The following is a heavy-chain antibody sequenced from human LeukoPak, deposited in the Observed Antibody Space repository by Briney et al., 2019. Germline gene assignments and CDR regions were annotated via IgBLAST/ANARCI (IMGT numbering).Heavy chain of an antibody. J-gene: IGHJ4*02. CDR1: GGTFSSYA. Sequence: SVKVSCKASGGTFSSYAISWVRQAPGQGLEWMGGIIPIFGTANYAQKFQGRVTITTDESTSTAYMELSSLRSEDTAVYYCATSDYDERQFDYWGQGTLVTVSS. CDR3: ATSDYDERQFDY. CDR2: IIPIFGTA. V-gene: IGHV1-69*05. D-gene: IGHD5-12*01.